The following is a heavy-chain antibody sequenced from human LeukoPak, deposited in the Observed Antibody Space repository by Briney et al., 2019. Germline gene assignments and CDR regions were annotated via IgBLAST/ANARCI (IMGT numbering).Heavy chain of an antibody. Sequence: ASVKVSCKASGYPFASYGISWVRQAPGQGLEWMGWICAYKGNTNYAQKFQGRVTMTTDTSTSTAYMELRSLRSDDTAVYYCARDHGGKVDRYFDLWGRGTLVTVSS. CDR1: GYPFASYG. CDR3: ARDHGGKVDRYFDL. CDR2: ICAYKGNT. D-gene: IGHD4-23*01. J-gene: IGHJ2*01. V-gene: IGHV1-18*01.